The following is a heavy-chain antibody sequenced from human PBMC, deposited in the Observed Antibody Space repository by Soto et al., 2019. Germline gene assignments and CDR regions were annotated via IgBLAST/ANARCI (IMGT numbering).Heavy chain of an antibody. D-gene: IGHD6-25*01. CDR1: GFTFSNSA. CDR2: IGGSYGDT. Sequence: EMLLLESGGGLVQPGGSLRLSCAASGFTFSNSAMTWVRQAPGKGLEWVSSIGGSYGDTSYADSMKGRFTISRDNSKNTLYLQMNSLRAEDTAVYYCAASPWRLWGQGTLVTVSS. J-gene: IGHJ4*02. V-gene: IGHV3-23*01. CDR3: AASPWRL.